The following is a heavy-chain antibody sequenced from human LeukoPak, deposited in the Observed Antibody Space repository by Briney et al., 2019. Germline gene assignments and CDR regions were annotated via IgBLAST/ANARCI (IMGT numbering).Heavy chain of an antibody. Sequence: SETLSLTCTVSGGSISSHYWSWIRQPPGKGLEWIGYIYYSGSTNYTPSLKSRVTISVDTSKNQFSLKLSSVTAADTAVYYCARVLSDEIFGVASYYMDGWGKGTTVTASS. CDR1: GGSISSHY. CDR2: IYYSGST. J-gene: IGHJ6*03. D-gene: IGHD3-3*01. CDR3: ARVLSDEIFGVASYYMDG. V-gene: IGHV4-59*11.